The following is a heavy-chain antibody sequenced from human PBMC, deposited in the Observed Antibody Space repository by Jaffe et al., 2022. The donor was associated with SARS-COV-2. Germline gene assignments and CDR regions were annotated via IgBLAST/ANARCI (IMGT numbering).Heavy chain of an antibody. CDR2: IWYDGSNK. J-gene: IGHJ4*02. V-gene: IGHV3-33*01. CDR3: ARDRSVTMVRGVFDY. CDR1: GFTFSSYG. D-gene: IGHD3-10*01. Sequence: QVQLVESGGGVVQPGRSLRLSCAASGFTFSSYGMHWVRQAPGKGLEWVAVIWYDGSNKYYADSVKGRFTISRDNSKNTLYLQMNSLRAEDTAVYYCARDRSVTMVRGVFDYWGQGTLVTVSS.